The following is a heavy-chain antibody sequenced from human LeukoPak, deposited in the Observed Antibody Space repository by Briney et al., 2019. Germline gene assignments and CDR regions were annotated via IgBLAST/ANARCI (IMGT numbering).Heavy chain of an antibody. CDR3: AKSGHYDSSGYYYG. J-gene: IGHJ4*02. Sequence: PGGSLRLSCAASGFIFGDYWMTWVRQAPGKGLEWVSAISGSGGSTYYADSVKGRFTISRDNSKNTLYLQMNSLRAEDTAVYYCAKSGHYDSSGYYYGWGQGTLVTVSS. CDR2: ISGSGGST. D-gene: IGHD3-22*01. CDR1: GFIFGDYW. V-gene: IGHV3-23*01.